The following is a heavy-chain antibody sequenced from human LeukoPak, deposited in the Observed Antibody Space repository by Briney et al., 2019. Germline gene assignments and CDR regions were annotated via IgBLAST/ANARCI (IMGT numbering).Heavy chain of an antibody. CDR2: MNPNSGNT. V-gene: IGHV1-8*01. CDR1: GYTFTSYD. Sequence: ASVKVSCTASGYTFTSYDINWVRQATGQGLEWMGWMNPNSGNTGYAQKFQGRVTMTRNTSISAAYMELSSLRSEDTAVYYCARVTLLYGDSKFDYWGQGTLVTVSS. J-gene: IGHJ4*02. CDR3: ARVTLLYGDSKFDY. D-gene: IGHD4-17*01.